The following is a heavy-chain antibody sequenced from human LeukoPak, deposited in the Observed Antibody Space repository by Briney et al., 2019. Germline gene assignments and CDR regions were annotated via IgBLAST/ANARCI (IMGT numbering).Heavy chain of an antibody. J-gene: IGHJ3*02. CDR3: ARAMVVPDDAFDI. CDR1: GFTFSSYW. CDR2: INSDGSST. Sequence: GGSLRLSCAASGFTFSSYWMHWVRQAPGKGLVWVSRINSDGSSTSYADSVKGRFTISRDNAKNTLYLQMNSLRAEDTAVYYCARAMVVPDDAFDIWGQGTMVTVSS. D-gene: IGHD2-15*01. V-gene: IGHV3-74*01.